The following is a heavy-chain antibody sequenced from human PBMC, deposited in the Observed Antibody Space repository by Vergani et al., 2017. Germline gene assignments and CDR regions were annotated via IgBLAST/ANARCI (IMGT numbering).Heavy chain of an antibody. D-gene: IGHD4-17*01. J-gene: IGHJ6*02. Sequence: QVQLQQWGAGLLKPSETLSLTCAVYGGSFSIYSWTWIRQPPGEGLEWIGEAKHSGSTKYNPSLKSRVTTSVDTSKNQFSLTLTSLTAADTAVYYCAGGQAGGDLYYYYYGMNVWGQGP. CDR3: AGGQAGGDLYYYYYGMNV. CDR1: GGSFSIYS. CDR2: AKHSGST. V-gene: IGHV4-34*01.